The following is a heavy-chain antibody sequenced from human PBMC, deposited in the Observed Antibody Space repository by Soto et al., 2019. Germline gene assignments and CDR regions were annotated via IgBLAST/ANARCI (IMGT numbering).Heavy chain of an antibody. V-gene: IGHV5-51*01. Sequence: GESLKISCKGSGFTFTTYWIAWVRQMPGKGLEWMGIIYPGDSDTRYSPSFQGQVTISADKPLSTADLQWSSLKASDTAMYYCAKLDSGWFDFEYWGQGTLVTVSS. J-gene: IGHJ4*02. D-gene: IGHD6-19*01. CDR3: AKLDSGWFDFEY. CDR2: IYPGDSDT. CDR1: GFTFTTYW.